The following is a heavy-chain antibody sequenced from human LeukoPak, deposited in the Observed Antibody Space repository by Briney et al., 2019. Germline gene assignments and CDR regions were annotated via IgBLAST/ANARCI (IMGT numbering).Heavy chain of an antibody. J-gene: IGHJ4*02. CDR2: IYYTGST. CDR1: GASISTTNYY. V-gene: IGHV4-39*02. Sequence: SETLSLTCSVSGASISTTNYYWGWIRQPPGKGLEWIGSIYYTGSTYNSPSLKGRVTVSVDTSKNHFSLRLDSVTAADTAVYYCARGPTKKRDYYDSSGYPYWGQGTLVTVSS. CDR3: ARGPTKKRDYYDSSGYPY. D-gene: IGHD3-22*01.